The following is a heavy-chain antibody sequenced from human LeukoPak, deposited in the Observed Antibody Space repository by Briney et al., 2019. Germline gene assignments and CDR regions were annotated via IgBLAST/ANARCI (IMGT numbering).Heavy chain of an antibody. D-gene: IGHD2-8*01. Sequence: LPGGSLRLPCAASGFLFSRCAMSWVRQAPGKGLEWVSSISGAGDIAHYAESAKGRFTISRDNSGNTLYVQMDSLRAEDTAVYYCAKVKSSVTLIGAWGQGTLRTVSS. CDR3: AKVKSSVTLIGA. CDR1: GFLFSRCA. J-gene: IGHJ5*02. V-gene: IGHV3-23*01. CDR2: ISGAGDIA.